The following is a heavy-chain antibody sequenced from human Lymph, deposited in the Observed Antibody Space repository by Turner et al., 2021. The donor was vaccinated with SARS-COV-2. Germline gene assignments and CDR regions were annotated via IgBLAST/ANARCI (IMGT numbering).Heavy chain of an antibody. CDR1: GGTFSTYT. Sequence: QVQLVQSGAEVKKPGSSVKVSCKASGGTFSTYTSSWVRQAPGQGLEWMGGIIPIFGTANYAQKFQGRVTITADESTSTAYMELSSLRSEDTAVYYCTRGETIAAHYDDWGQGTLVTVSS. CDR3: TRGETIAAHYDD. J-gene: IGHJ4*02. CDR2: IIPIFGTA. V-gene: IGHV1-69*01. D-gene: IGHD6-6*01.